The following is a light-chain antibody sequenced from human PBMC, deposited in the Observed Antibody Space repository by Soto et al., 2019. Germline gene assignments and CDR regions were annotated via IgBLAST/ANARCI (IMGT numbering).Light chain of an antibody. V-gene: IGKV4-1*01. CDR2: LAS. CDR1: QSILFTSNNKNY. Sequence: DIVMTQSPDSLAVSLGERAAINCKSSQSILFTSNNKNYLAWCQQKPGQPPKLLIYLASTRESGVPDRFSGSGSGTDFTLTISSMQAEDVAVYYCQQYYTTPPYTFGQGIKVEIK. CDR3: QQYYTTPPYT. J-gene: IGKJ2*01.